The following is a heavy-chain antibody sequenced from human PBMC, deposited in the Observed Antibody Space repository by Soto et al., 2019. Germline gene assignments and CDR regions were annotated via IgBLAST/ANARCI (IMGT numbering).Heavy chain of an antibody. Sequence: GGSLRLSCAASGFTFSDYYMSWIRQAPGKGLEWVSYISSSGSTIYYADSVKGRFTISRDNAKNSLYLQMNSLRAEDTAVYYCAGGPKVAAAGIRPGYMDVWGKGTTVTVSS. CDR1: GFTFSDYY. D-gene: IGHD6-13*01. J-gene: IGHJ6*03. V-gene: IGHV3-11*01. CDR2: ISSSGSTI. CDR3: AGGPKVAAAGIRPGYMDV.